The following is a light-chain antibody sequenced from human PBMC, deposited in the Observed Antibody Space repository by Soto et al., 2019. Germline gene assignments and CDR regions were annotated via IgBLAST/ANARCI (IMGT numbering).Light chain of an antibody. CDR1: QSISSW. CDR2: KAS. J-gene: IGKJ1*01. CDR3: QQYNSYSKT. V-gene: IGKV1-5*03. Sequence: DIQMTQSPSTLSASVGDRVTITCRASQSISSWLAWYQQKPGKAPKLLIYKASSLESGVPSRFSGSGSGTDFTLTISSLQPDDCATYYCQQYNSYSKTFGQGTKVEIK.